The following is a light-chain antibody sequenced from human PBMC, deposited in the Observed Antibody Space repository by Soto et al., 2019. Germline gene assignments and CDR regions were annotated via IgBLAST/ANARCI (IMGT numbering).Light chain of an antibody. CDR3: QQYDKRPPT. V-gene: IGKV1-33*01. J-gene: IGKJ4*01. CDR1: QDISNY. Sequence: DTQMTQSPSSLSASVGDRVTITCQASQDISNYLNWYQQKVGKAPKLLIYDASNLETGVPSRFSGRGSGTDFTLTITGLQPEDIATYYCQQYDKRPPTFGGGTKVEMK. CDR2: DAS.